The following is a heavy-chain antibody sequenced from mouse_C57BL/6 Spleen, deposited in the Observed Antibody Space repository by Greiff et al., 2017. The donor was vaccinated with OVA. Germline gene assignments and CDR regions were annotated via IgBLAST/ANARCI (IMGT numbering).Heavy chain of an antibody. CDR3: ASMGDLPFAY. J-gene: IGHJ3*01. CDR2: IYPGSGNT. D-gene: IGHD1-1*02. Sequence: QVQLQQSGAELVRPGASVKLSCKASGYTFTDYYINWVKQRPGQGLEWIARIYPGSGNTYYNEKFKGKATLTAEKSSSTAYMQLSSLTSEDSAFYFCASMGDLPFAYWGQGTLVTVSA. V-gene: IGHV1-76*01. CDR1: GYTFTDYY.